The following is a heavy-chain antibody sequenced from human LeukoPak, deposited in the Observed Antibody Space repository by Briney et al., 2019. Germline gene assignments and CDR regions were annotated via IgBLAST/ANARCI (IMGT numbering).Heavy chain of an antibody. V-gene: IGHV1-18*01. Sequence: GASVKVSCKASGYTFTSYGISWVRQAPGQGLEWMGWISAYNGNTNYAQKLQGRVTMTRDTSTSTVYMELSSPRSEDTAVYYCARGHRYSGYDWGDWGQGTLVTVSS. CDR3: ARGHRYSGYDWGD. J-gene: IGHJ4*02. D-gene: IGHD5-12*01. CDR2: ISAYNGNT. CDR1: GYTFTSYG.